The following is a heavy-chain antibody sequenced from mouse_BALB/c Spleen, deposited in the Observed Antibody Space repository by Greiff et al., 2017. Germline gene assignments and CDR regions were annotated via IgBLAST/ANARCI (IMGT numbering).Heavy chain of an antibody. V-gene: IGHV14-3*02. D-gene: IGHD4-1*01. Sequence: EVQLQQSGAELVKPGASVKLSCTASGFNIKDTYMHWVKQRPEQGLAWIGRIDPANGNTKYDPKFQGKATITADTSSNTAYLQLSSLTSEDTAVYYCASLTGTGYFDYWGQGTTLTVSS. CDR3: ASLTGTGYFDY. CDR1: GFNIKDTY. CDR2: IDPANGNT. J-gene: IGHJ2*01.